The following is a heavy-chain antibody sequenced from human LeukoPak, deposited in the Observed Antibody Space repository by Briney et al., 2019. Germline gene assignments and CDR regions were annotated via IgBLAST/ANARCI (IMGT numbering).Heavy chain of an antibody. V-gene: IGHV3-23*01. J-gene: IGHJ4*02. D-gene: IGHD6-19*01. CDR2: INSNAGST. CDR3: AKDGLCPDVCPTQIAVAGYFDP. Sequence: PGGSLRLSRAASGFTHSKYTMSGVRQAPAKGREWISTINSNAGSTYYADSVKGRFTIHRDNSKNTLFLQMNGLRAEDTAIYYCAKDGLCPDVCPTQIAVAGYFDPWGQGILVTVSS. CDR1: GFTHSKYT.